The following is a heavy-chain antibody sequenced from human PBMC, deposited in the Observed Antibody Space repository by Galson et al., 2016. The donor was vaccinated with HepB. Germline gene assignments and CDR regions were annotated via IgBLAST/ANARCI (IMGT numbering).Heavy chain of an antibody. D-gene: IGHD1-26*01. Sequence: SLRLSCAASGFTFSSYGMHWVRQAPGKGLEWVALISYDGGNTNYADSVKGRFTISRDDSKNTLYLQVNSLRADDTALYYCARGEGSGSWLVGHWGQGTLVTVSS. V-gene: IGHV3-30*03. CDR1: GFTFSSYG. J-gene: IGHJ4*02. CDR2: ISYDGGNT. CDR3: ARGEGSGSWLVGH.